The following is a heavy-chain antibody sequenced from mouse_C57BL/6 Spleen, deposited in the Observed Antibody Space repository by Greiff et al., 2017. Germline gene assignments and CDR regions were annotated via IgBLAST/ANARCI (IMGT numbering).Heavy chain of an antibody. CDR1: GYTFTSYW. D-gene: IGHD2-5*01. V-gene: IGHV1-64*01. CDR3: ARRSYYSNYEDARDY. Sequence: VQLQQPGAELVKPGASVKLSCKASGYTFTSYWMHWVKQRPGQGLEWIGMIHPNSGSTNNNEKFKSKATLTVDKSTSTAYMQLSSLTSEDSAVYYCARRSYYSNYEDARDYWGQGTSVTVSS. J-gene: IGHJ4*01. CDR2: IHPNSGST.